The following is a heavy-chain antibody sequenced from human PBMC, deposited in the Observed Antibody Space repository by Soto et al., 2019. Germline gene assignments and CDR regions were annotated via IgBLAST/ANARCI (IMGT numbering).Heavy chain of an antibody. V-gene: IGHV1-69*13. D-gene: IGHD3-10*01. J-gene: IGHJ6*02. CDR1: GCTFSSYA. CDR2: IIPIFGTA. Sequence: SVKVSCKASGCTFSSYAISCVRQAPGQGLEWMGGIIPIFGTANHAQKFQGRVTITADESTSTAYMELSSLRSEDTAVYYCASFTMVRGVMPYYGMDVWGQGTTVTVSS. CDR3: ASFTMVRGVMPYYGMDV.